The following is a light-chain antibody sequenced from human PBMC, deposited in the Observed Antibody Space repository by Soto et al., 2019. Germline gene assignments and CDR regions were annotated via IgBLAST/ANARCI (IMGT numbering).Light chain of an antibody. V-gene: IGKV3-20*01. CDR2: GAS. CDR3: QQYGGSPRIT. J-gene: IGKJ5*01. CDR1: ERLSSVY. Sequence: EIVFTQSPSTLSLSHGERATLSCRASERLSSVYLAWYQQRPGQPPRLLIYGASNRATGIPDRFSGSGSGTDFTLIINRLEPEDVAIYYCQQYGGSPRITFGQGTRLEIK.